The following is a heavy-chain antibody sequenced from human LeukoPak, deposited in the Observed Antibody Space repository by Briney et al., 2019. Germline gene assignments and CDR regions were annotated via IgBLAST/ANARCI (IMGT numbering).Heavy chain of an antibody. J-gene: IGHJ4*02. CDR1: GFTFSSNA. V-gene: IGHV3-23*01. Sequence: GGSLRLSCVASGFTFSSNAMSWVRQAPGKGLEWVGLTSGSGGISYYADSVLGRFTISRENSKNTLYLQMNRLRAEDAAVYYCAKDQGDSSGYPLYFFDYWGRGTLVPVSS. D-gene: IGHD3-22*01. CDR3: AKDQGDSSGYPLYFFDY. CDR2: TSGSGGIS.